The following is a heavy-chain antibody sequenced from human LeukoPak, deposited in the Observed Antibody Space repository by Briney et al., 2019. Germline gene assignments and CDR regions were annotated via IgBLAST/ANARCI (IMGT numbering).Heavy chain of an antibody. V-gene: IGHV1-69*13. J-gene: IGHJ4*02. Sequence: SVKVSCKASGGTFSSYAISWVRQAPGQGLEWMGGIIPIFGTANYAQKFQGRVTITADESTSTAYMELSSLRSEDTAVYYCAQSSRGYSYGPNTNWGQGTLVTVSS. D-gene: IGHD5-18*01. CDR3: AQSSRGYSYGPNTN. CDR1: GGTFSSYA. CDR2: IIPIFGTA.